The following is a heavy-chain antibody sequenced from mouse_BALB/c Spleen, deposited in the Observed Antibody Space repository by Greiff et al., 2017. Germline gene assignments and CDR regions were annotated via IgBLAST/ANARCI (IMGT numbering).Heavy chain of an antibody. D-gene: IGHD1-1*02. J-gene: IGHJ4*01. CDR3: ASSMARKYDYAMDY. CDR1: GYTFTDYA. CDR2: ISIYYDNT. Sequence: VQLQQSGPELVRPGESVKISCKGSGYTFTDYAMHWVKQSHAKSLEWIGVISIYYDNTNYNQKFKGKATMTVDKSSSTAYMELARLTSEDSAIYYCASSMARKYDYAMDYWGQGTSVTVSS. V-gene: IGHV1-67*01.